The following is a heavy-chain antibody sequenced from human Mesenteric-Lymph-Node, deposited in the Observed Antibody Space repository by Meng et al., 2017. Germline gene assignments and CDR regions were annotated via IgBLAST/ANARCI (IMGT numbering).Heavy chain of an antibody. J-gene: IGHJ4*02. Sequence: SETQSLTCTVSGGSISSYCWSWIRQPPGKGLEWIGSIYYSGSTYYNPSLKSRVTISVDTSKNQFSLKLSSVTAADTAVYYCARGRNGPLYCSGGSCYSKWHYYFDYWGQGTLVTVSS. CDR1: GGSISSYC. CDR3: ARGRNGPLYCSGGSCYSKWHYYFDY. D-gene: IGHD2-15*01. CDR2: IYYSGST. V-gene: IGHV4-59*12.